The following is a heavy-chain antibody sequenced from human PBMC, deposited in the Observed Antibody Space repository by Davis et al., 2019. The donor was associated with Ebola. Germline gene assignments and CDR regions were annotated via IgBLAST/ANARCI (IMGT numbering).Heavy chain of an antibody. CDR2: IYYSGST. CDR3: AGTDIVVVVAAIGA. D-gene: IGHD2-15*01. CDR1: GGSISSSSYY. J-gene: IGHJ5*02. V-gene: IGHV4-39*07. Sequence: PSETLSLTCTVSGGSISSSSYYWGWIRQPPGKGLEWIGSIYYSGSTYYNPSLKSRVTISVDTSKNQFSLKLSSVTAADTAVYYCAGTDIVVVVAAIGAWGQGTLVTVSS.